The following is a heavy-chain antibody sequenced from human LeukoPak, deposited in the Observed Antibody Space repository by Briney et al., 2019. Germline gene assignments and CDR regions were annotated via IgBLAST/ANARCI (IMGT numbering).Heavy chain of an antibody. CDR1: GFTFSSYA. V-gene: IGHV3-30-3*01. CDR2: ISYDGSNK. J-gene: IGHJ6*02. CDR3: ARDLPSPPSGYYGMDV. D-gene: IGHD1-26*01. Sequence: GWSLRLSCAASGFTFSSYAMHWVRQAPGKGLEWVAVISYDGSNKYYADSVKGRFTISRDNSKNTLYLQMNSLRAEDTAVYYCARDLPSPPSGYYGMDVWGQGTTVTVSS.